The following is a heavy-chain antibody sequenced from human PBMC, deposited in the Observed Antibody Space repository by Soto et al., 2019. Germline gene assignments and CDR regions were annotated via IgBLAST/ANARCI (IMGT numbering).Heavy chain of an antibody. Sequence: PSETLSLTCAVYSGSFSGYYWSWIRQPPGKGLEWIGEINHSGSTKYNPSLKSRVTISVDTSNNQFSLKLSSVTAADTAVYYCARGRVVVAATRLNRFDPWGQGTLVTVSS. D-gene: IGHD2-15*01. J-gene: IGHJ5*02. V-gene: IGHV4-34*01. CDR2: INHSGST. CDR1: SGSFSGYY. CDR3: ARGRVVVAATRLNRFDP.